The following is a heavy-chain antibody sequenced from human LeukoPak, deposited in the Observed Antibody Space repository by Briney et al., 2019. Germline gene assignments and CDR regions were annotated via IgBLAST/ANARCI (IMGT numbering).Heavy chain of an antibody. CDR1: GGSISSGSYY. CDR3: ARVGFGFGELLGFDY. CDR2: IYHDGRT. Sequence: PSETLSLTCTVSGGSISSGSYYWGWIRQPPGKGLEWIGTIYHDGRTYFNPSLKSRVTISLDTSKNQFSLKLSSVTAADTAVYYCARVGFGFGELLGFDYWGQGTLVTVSS. D-gene: IGHD3-10*01. V-gene: IGHV4-39*07. J-gene: IGHJ4*02.